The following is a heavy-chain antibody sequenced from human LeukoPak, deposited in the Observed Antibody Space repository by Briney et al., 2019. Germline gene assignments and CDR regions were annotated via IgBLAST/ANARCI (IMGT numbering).Heavy chain of an antibody. V-gene: IGHV4-61*02. CDR1: GGSISSGSYY. CDR3: ARDCGGDCYYYYYMDV. CDR2: IYTSGST. J-gene: IGHJ6*03. Sequence: SETLSLTCTVSGGSISSGSYYWSCIRQPAGKGLECIGRIYTSGSTNYNPSLKSRVTISVDTSKHQFSLKLSSVTAADTAVYYCARDCGGDCYYYYYMDVWGKGTTVTVSS. D-gene: IGHD2-21*01.